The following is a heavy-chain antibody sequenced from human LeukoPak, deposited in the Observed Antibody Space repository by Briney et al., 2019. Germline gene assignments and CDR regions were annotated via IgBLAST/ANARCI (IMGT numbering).Heavy chain of an antibody. CDR1: GGSISSYY. V-gene: IGHV4-59*01. D-gene: IGHD6-19*01. J-gene: IGHJ1*01. CDR3: ARGGWYPESFQH. CDR2: IYYSGST. Sequence: NTSETLSLTCTVSGGSISSYYWNWITQPPGKGLEWIGYIYYSGSTNYNPSLKSRVTISVDTSKNQFSLKLSSVTAADTAVYYCARGGWYPESFQHWGQGALVTVSS.